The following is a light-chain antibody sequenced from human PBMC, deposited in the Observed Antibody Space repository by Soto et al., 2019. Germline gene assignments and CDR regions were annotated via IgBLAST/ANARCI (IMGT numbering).Light chain of an antibody. V-gene: IGKV3-20*01. CDR3: QQYGTSIT. J-gene: IGKJ5*01. CDR2: GAS. Sequence: ESVLTQSPGTLSLSPGERATLSCRASQSFSSSYLAWYQQKPGQAPRLLIYGASSRATGIPDRFSGSGSGTDFAFPISRLEPEDLAVYYCQQYGTSITFGQGTRLEI. CDR1: QSFSSSY.